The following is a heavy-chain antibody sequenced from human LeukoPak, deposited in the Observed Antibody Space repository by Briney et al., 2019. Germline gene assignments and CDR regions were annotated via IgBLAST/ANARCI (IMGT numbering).Heavy chain of an antibody. CDR3: ARGYSYGYYYMDV. CDR2: IYHSGST. D-gene: IGHD5-18*01. CDR1: GGSISSGGYS. J-gene: IGHJ6*03. Sequence: SETLSLTCAVSGGSISSGGYSWSWIRQPPGKGLEWIGYIYHSGSTYYNPSLKSRVTISVDRSKNQFSLKLSSVTAADTAVYYCARGYSYGYYYMDVWGKGTTVTVSS. V-gene: IGHV4-30-2*01.